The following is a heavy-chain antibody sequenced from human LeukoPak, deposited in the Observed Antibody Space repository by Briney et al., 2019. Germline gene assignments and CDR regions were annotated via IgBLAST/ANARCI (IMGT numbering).Heavy chain of an antibody. D-gene: IGHD4-17*01. V-gene: IGHV3-23*01. Sequence: GGSLRLSCAASVFTLCIYAMSCVPRSPGKGLEWVTAIRCSGGSTYYAASVKRRFTISRANSKNTLHLQMNSLRAEDTAVYYWAKSPSFVTTYYFDNWGHGTLVTVSS. CDR2: IRCSGGST. CDR1: VFTLCIYA. J-gene: IGHJ4*01. CDR3: AKSPSFVTTYYFDN.